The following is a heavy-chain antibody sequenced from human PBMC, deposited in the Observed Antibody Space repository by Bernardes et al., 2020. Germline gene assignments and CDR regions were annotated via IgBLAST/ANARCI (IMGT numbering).Heavy chain of an antibody. CDR3: ARRNYGDYVLDY. D-gene: IGHD4-17*01. CDR1: GWSFIGYY. Sequence: TLCLPCAVYGWSFIGYYWSWIRPPPGKGLEWIGEINHSGSTNYNPSLKSRVTISVDTSKNQFSLKLSSVTAADTAVYYCARRNYGDYVLDYWGQGTLVTVSS. J-gene: IGHJ4*02. V-gene: IGHV4-34*01. CDR2: INHSGST.